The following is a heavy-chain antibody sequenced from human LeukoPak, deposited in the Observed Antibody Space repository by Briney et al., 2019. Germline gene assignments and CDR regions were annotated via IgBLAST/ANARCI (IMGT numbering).Heavy chain of an antibody. J-gene: IGHJ4*02. V-gene: IGHV3-21*05. CDR3: ARATRNGYDY. D-gene: IGHD5-24*01. Sequence: GGSLRLSCAASGFTFRIYGMNWVRPAPGKGPEWASYIGHTGSDIYYADSVKGRFTLSRDNAKNSLYLQMNSLRGEDTAVHYCARATRNGYDYWGQGTLVTVPS. CDR2: IGHTGSDI. CDR1: GFTFRIYG.